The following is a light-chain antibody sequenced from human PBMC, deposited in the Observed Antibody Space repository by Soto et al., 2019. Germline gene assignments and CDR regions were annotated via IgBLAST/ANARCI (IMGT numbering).Light chain of an antibody. CDR3: QQYGSSPRT. J-gene: IGKJ5*01. V-gene: IGKV3-20*01. CDR2: GAS. Sequence: EIVLTQSPGTLSLSPGERATLSCRASQSVSSSYLAWYQQKPGQAPRLLIYGASSRATGIPDRFSGSGSGTDFTLTISRLEPDDFAFYYCQQYGSSPRTFGQGKRLEIK. CDR1: QSVSSSY.